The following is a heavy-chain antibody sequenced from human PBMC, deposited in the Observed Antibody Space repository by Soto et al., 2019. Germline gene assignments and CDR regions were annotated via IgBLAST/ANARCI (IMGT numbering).Heavy chain of an antibody. V-gene: IGHV3-7*01. J-gene: IGHJ6*02. CDR3: ARDXQYCLSRACSGFYGLDV. CDR1: GFTFSCYW. CDR2: INQYGVEK. Sequence: GGSLRLSCVGSGFTFSCYWMHWVRQAPGKGLEWVGNINQYGVEKDYGESVKGRFTISRDNAKNSLYLEMSSLGVEDTAVYYCARDXQYCLSRACSGFYGLDVWGQGTTVTVSS. D-gene: IGHD2-15*01.